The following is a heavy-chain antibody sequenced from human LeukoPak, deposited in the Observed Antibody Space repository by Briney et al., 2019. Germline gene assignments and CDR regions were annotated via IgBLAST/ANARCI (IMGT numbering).Heavy chain of an antibody. V-gene: IGHV4-39*07. CDR2: IYYSGST. J-gene: IGHJ4*02. CDR1: GGSISSSSYY. CDR3: ARDRDGGANY. D-gene: IGHD4-23*01. Sequence: SETLSLTCTVSGGSISSSSYYWGWIRQPPGKGLEWIGSIYYSGSTYYNPSLKSRVTISVDTSKNQFSLKLSSVTAADTAVYYCARDRDGGANYWGQGTLVTVSS.